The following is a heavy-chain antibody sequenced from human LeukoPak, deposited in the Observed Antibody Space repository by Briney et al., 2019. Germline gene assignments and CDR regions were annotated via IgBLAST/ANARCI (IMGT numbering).Heavy chain of an antibody. CDR1: GGTFSSYA. J-gene: IGHJ4*02. CDR3: ARGGGSYLPLDY. V-gene: IGHV1-69*01. Sequence: VASVKVSCKASGGTFSSYAISWVRQAPGQGLEWMGGIIPIFGTASYAQKFQGRVTITADESTSTAYMELSSLRSEDTAVYYCARGGGSYLPLDYWGQGTLVTVSS. D-gene: IGHD1-26*01. CDR2: IIPIFGTA.